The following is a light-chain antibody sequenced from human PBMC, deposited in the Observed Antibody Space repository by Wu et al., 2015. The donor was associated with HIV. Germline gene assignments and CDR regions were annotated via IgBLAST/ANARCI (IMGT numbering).Light chain of an antibody. J-gene: IGKJ3*01. CDR2: GAS. CDR1: QSVNNK. CDR3: QQRSDWPGVT. Sequence: IVMTQSPGTLSVSPGGRATLSCRAGQSVNNKIAWYQQKPGQAPRLLIYGASTRATGISVRFTGSGSGTDFTLTISSLEPEDFAVYYCQQRSDWPGVTFGPGT. V-gene: IGKV3-15*01.